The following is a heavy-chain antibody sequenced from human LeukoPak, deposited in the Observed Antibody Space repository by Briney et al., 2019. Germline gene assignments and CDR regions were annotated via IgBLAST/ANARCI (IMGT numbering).Heavy chain of an antibody. CDR2: FGPEDGET. CDR1: GYTLTQLS. D-gene: IGHD3-10*01. Sequence: ASVKVSCKVSGYTLTQLSMHWVRQAPGKGLEWMGGFGPEDGETIYVQKFQGRVTMTEDTSTDPAYLELSRLRSEDTAVYYCATDTRGNYCGSGSYYHAKWGQGTLVTVSS. CDR3: ATDTRGNYCGSGSYYHAK. J-gene: IGHJ4*02. V-gene: IGHV1-24*01.